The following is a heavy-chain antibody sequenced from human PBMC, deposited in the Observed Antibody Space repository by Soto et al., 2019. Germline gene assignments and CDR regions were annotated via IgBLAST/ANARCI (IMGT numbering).Heavy chain of an antibody. J-gene: IGHJ5*02. D-gene: IGHD3-16*01. CDR3: ARSAASDGGGWVDP. CDR1: GGSIRTGGDGGY. CDR2: IYYTGTT. Sequence: QVQLQESGPGLVKPSQTLSLSCTVSGGSIRTGGDGGYWTWIRQLPGKGRGWIGYIYYTGTTYYYPAIKSRVTISVDTSKNQFSLKLSSVTAADTAVYYCARSAASDGGGWVDPWGQGTLVTVSS. V-gene: IGHV4-31*03.